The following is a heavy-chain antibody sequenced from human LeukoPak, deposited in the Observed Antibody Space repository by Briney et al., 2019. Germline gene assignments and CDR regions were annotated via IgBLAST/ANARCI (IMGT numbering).Heavy chain of an antibody. Sequence: SETLSLTCTVSGGSISSGGYCWSWIRQHPGKGLEWIGYIYYSGSTYYNPSLKSRVTISVDTSKNQFSLKLSSVTAADTAVYYCARSAGYYDSSGTIDYWGQGTLVTVSS. CDR2: IYYSGST. CDR3: ARSAGYYDSSGTIDY. CDR1: GGSISSGGYC. D-gene: IGHD3-22*01. J-gene: IGHJ4*02. V-gene: IGHV4-31*03.